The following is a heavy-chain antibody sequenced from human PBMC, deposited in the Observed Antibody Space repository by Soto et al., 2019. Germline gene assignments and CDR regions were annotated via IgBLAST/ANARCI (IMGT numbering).Heavy chain of an antibody. D-gene: IGHD2-21*02. J-gene: IGHJ4*02. Sequence: QVQLVESGGGMVQPGTSLRLSCAASGFTFNSLSLHWVRQRPDKGLEWVAVISHDGRVTFYADFVKGRFTVSRDNSKNTIYLQVNSLRAEDTAVYYCAREPYGDSQYFDYWGQATLVTVSS. CDR1: GFTFNSLS. V-gene: IGHV3-30*04. CDR2: ISHDGRVT. CDR3: AREPYGDSQYFDY.